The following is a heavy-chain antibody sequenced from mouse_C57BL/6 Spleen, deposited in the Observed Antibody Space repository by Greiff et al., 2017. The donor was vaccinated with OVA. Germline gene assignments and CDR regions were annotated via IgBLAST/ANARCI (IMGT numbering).Heavy chain of an antibody. Sequence: VQLQQSGAELVRPGASVKLSCTASGFNIKDDYMHWVKQRPEQGLEWIGWIDPETGDTEYASKFQGKATITADTSSNTAYLQLSSLTSEDTAVYYCTLGYYFDDWGQGTTLTVSS. J-gene: IGHJ2*01. CDR3: TLGYYFDD. V-gene: IGHV14-4*01. D-gene: IGHD4-1*01. CDR2: IDPETGDT. CDR1: GFNIKDDY.